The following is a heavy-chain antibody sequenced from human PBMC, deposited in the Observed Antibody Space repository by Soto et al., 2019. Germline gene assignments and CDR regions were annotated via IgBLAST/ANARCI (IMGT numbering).Heavy chain of an antibody. Sequence: VQLVESGGGVVRTGRSLRLSCAASGFTFSDYAMHWVRQAPGKGLEWVAVVSHDGRNTHYADSVKGRFTISRDSSKTTVCLEMTSLRAEDTAVYYSAKGGRQWLVTSDFNYWGQGALVTVSS. CDR3: AKGGRQWLVTSDFNY. CDR2: VSHDGRNT. D-gene: IGHD6-19*01. J-gene: IGHJ4*02. CDR1: GFTFSDYA. V-gene: IGHV3-30*18.